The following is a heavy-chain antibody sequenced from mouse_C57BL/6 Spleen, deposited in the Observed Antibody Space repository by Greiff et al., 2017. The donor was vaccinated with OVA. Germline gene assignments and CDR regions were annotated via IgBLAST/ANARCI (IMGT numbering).Heavy chain of an antibody. CDR3: ARGLTVKAMDD. Sequence: QVQLQQSGAELVKPGASVKLSCKASGYTFTSYWMQWVKQRPGQGLEWIGEIDPSASYTNYNQKFKGKATLTVDTSSSTAYMQLSSLTAEDSAVYYCARGLTVKAMDDWGQGTSVTVAS. CDR1: GYTFTSYW. J-gene: IGHJ4*01. V-gene: IGHV1-50*01. CDR2: IDPSASYT. D-gene: IGHD4-1*01.